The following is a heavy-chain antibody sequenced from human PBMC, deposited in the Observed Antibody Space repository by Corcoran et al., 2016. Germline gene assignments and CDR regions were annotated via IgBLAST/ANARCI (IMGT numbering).Heavy chain of an antibody. Sequence: QVQLQQSGPGLVKPSQTLSLTCAISGDSVSSNSAAWNWIRQSPSRGLEWLGRTYYRSKWYNDYAVSVKSRITINPDTSKNQFSLQLNSVTPEDTALYYCARGAMVRGSPPPGMDVWGQGTTVTVSS. CDR2: TYYRSKWYN. J-gene: IGHJ6*02. CDR1: GDSVSSNSAA. D-gene: IGHD3-10*01. CDR3: ARGAMVRGSPPPGMDV. V-gene: IGHV6-1*01.